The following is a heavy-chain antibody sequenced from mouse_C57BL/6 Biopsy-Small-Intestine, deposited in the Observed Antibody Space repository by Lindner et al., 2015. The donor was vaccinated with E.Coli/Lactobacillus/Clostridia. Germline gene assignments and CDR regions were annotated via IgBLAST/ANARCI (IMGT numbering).Heavy chain of an antibody. CDR2: INPNSGVT. Sequence: SVKVSCKASGYTFSGYYIHWVRQAPGQGLEWMGWINPNSGVTKFAQKFQGRVTMTRDTSISTVYMELNRLRSGDTAVYYCTRDLNEPYIAVTGTCFDYWGQGTLVTVSS. V-gene: IGHV1-84*02. CDR1: GYTFSGYY. CDR3: TRDLNEPYIAVTGTCFDY. J-gene: IGHJ4*01. D-gene: IGHD2-13*01.